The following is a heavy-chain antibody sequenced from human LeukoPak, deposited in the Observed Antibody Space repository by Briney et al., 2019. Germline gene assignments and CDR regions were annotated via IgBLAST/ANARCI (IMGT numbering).Heavy chain of an antibody. CDR3: ASAGPRHYAAGSWFFDCFVP. J-gene: IGHJ5*02. D-gene: IGHD1-26*01. CDR2: INPSSGGT. CDR1: GYAFSDWQ. Sequence: ASLKVSCKAPGYAFSDWQVHCVGQAPGQGLEWMGWINPSSGGTNSAQQFQGRVTMARDTSTSTAYMELSRLTSDDTAMYSVASAGPRHYAAGSWFFDCFVPSGQGTLVTVSS. V-gene: IGHV1-2*02.